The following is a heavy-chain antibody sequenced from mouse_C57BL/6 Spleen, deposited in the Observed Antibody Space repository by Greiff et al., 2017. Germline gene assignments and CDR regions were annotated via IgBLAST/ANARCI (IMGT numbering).Heavy chain of an antibody. CDR1: GYTFTSYW. CDR2: IHPNSGST. D-gene: IGHD1-1*01. J-gene: IGHJ4*01. Sequence: QVQLKQPGAELVKPGASVKLSCKASGYTFTSYWMHWVKQRPGQGLEWIGMIHPNSGSTNYNEKFKSKATLTVDKSSSTAYMQLSSLTSEDSAVYYCARRGYGSSYDYYAMDYWGQGTSVTVSS. CDR3: ARRGYGSSYDYYAMDY. V-gene: IGHV1-64*01.